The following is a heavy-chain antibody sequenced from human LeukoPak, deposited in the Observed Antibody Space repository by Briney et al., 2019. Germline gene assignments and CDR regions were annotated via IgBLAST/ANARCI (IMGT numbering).Heavy chain of an antibody. J-gene: IGHJ4*02. D-gene: IGHD3-3*01. CDR3: ARELYGDYVDY. CDR2: INHSGST. V-gene: IGHV4-34*01. CDR1: GGSCSGYY. Sequence: SETLSLTCAVYGGSCSGYYWSWIRQPPGKGLEWIGEINHSGSTNYNPSLKSRVTISVDTSKNQFSLKLSSVTAADTAVYYCARELYGDYVDYWGQGTLVTVSS.